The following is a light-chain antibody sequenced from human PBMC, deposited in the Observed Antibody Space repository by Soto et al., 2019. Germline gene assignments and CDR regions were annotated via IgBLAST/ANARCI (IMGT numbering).Light chain of an antibody. CDR3: QQYNSYPYT. CDR1: QSISSW. V-gene: IGKV1-5*03. CDR2: KAS. Sequence: DIQMTQSPSTLSASVGDRVTITCRASQSISSWLAWYQQKPGKAPKLLIYKASSLESGVPSRFRGRGSGTECTLTISSLQPDDFATYYCQQYNSYPYTLGQRTKLQIK. J-gene: IGKJ2*01.